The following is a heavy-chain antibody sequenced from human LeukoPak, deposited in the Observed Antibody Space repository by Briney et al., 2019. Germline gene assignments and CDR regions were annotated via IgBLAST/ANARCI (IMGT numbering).Heavy chain of an antibody. V-gene: IGHV4-39*01. CDR3: ARHGGAYNWNYGWFDP. D-gene: IGHD1-7*01. J-gene: IGHJ5*02. CDR1: GGSISSSSYY. CDR2: IYYSGST. Sequence: PSEALSLTCTVSGGSISSSSYYWGWIRQPPGKGLEWIGSIYYSGSTYYNPSLKSRVTISVDTSKNQFSLKLSSVTAADTAVYYCARHGGAYNWNYGWFDPWGQGTLVTVSS.